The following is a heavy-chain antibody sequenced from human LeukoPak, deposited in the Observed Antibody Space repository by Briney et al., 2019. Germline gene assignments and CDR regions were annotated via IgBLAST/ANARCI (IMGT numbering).Heavy chain of an antibody. Sequence: PGGSLRLSCAASGFTFSSYAMHWVRQAPGKGLEWVAVISYDGSNKYYADSVKGRFTISRDNSKNTLYLQMNSLRVEDTAVYYCARESEISIFGVITGFDYWGQGTLVTVSS. D-gene: IGHD3-3*01. CDR3: ARESEISIFGVITGFDY. CDR1: GFTFSSYA. J-gene: IGHJ4*02. CDR2: ISYDGSNK. V-gene: IGHV3-30*04.